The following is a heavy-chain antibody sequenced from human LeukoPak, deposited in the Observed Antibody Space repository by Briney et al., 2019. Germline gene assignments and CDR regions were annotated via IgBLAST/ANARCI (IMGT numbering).Heavy chain of an antibody. J-gene: IGHJ5*02. CDR3: AGVGRGCSSIRCYWEDWFDP. CDR2: ISGYNANA. D-gene: IGHD2-2*01. Sequence: ASVKVSCKASGYSFTNYGITWIREAPGQGPEWLGWISGYNANAHYAQNVQGRVTLTTDTSTNTAYMELRGLTSEDTAMYYCAGVGRGCSSIRCYWEDWFDPWGQGTLVIVSS. CDR1: GYSFTNYG. V-gene: IGHV1-18*01.